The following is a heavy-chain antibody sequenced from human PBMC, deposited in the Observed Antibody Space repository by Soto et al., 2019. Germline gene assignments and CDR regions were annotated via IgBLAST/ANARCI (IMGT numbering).Heavy chain of an antibody. V-gene: IGHV5-51*01. J-gene: IGHJ6*03. CDR3: ARGFYVFWSGYYTRPGYYYYYMDV. D-gene: IGHD3-3*01. CDR1: GCCFTSYW. Sequence: LGESLSLSCKVSGCCFTSYWFCWVRQMPGTGLEWMGIRYPGDSDSRYSPSFHTQLTTSAVYSISTAYFQWSSLKASDTAMYYCARGFYVFWSGYYTRPGYYYYYMDVWGKGTTVTVSS. CDR2: RYPGDSDS.